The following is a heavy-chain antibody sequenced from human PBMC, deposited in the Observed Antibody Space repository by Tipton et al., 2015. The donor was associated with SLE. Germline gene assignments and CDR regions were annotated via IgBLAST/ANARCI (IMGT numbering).Heavy chain of an antibody. V-gene: IGHV3-23*01. CDR3: VSTFYGMDV. Sequence: SLRLPCAASGFTFSNYAMSWVRQAPGKGLEWVSTIGGSGTATWYADSVKGRFTISRDNSKDTVYLQMNSLRAEDTAVYYCVSTFYGMDVWGQGTTVTVSS. CDR2: IGGSGTAT. CDR1: GFTFSNYA. D-gene: IGHD3-16*01. J-gene: IGHJ6*02.